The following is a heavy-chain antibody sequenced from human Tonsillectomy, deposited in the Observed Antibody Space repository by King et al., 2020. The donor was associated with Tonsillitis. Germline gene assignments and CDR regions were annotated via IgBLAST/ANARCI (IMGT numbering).Heavy chain of an antibody. D-gene: IGHD5-18*01. CDR3: AREGIQGFSLVAFDI. Sequence: QLVQSGAAVKQPGSSVKVSCKASGGTFSSYAISWVRQAPGHGLEWMGGIIPIFGTANYAQKFQGRVTITADESTSTAYMELSSLRSEDTAVYYCAREGIQGFSLVAFDIWGQGTMVTVSS. CDR2: IIPIFGTA. J-gene: IGHJ3*02. CDR1: GGTFSSYA. V-gene: IGHV1-69*12.